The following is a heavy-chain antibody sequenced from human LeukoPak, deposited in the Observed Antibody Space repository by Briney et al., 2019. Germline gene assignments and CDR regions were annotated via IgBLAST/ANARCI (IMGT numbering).Heavy chain of an antibody. CDR2: ISNNGGYT. CDR3: AKIGWGELPVARDAFDI. V-gene: IGHV3-23*01. D-gene: IGHD1-26*01. CDR1: GFTFSSSA. J-gene: IGHJ3*02. Sequence: GGSLRLSCAASGFTFSSSAMSWVRQAPGKGLEWVSAISNNGGYTYYADSVQGRFTISRDNSKNTLYLQMNSLRAEDTAVYYCAKIGWGELPVARDAFDIWGQGTMVTVSS.